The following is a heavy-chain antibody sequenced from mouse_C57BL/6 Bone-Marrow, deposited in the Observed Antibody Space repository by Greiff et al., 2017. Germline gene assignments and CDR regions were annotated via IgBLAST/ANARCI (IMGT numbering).Heavy chain of an antibody. CDR1: GYTFTDYY. J-gene: IGHJ1*03. Sequence: VQLQQSGAELVRPGASVKLSCKASGYTFTDYYINWVKQRPGRGLEWIARFYPGSGNTYYNEKFKGKATLTAEKSSSTAYMQLSSLTSEDSAVYFCARGTLRLDFDVWGTGTTVTVSS. D-gene: IGHD1-1*01. CDR2: FYPGSGNT. CDR3: ARGTLRLDFDV. V-gene: IGHV1-76*01.